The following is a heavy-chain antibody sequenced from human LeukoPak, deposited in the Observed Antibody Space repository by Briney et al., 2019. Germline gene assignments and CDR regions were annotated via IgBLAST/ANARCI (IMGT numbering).Heavy chain of an antibody. CDR3: ARDERWGRGLDY. V-gene: IGHV4-4*07. CDR1: GGSISSYY. Sequence: SETLSLTCTVSGGSISSYYWSWIRQPAGKGLEWIGRINTGGGTNYSPSLKSRVAMSVDTSKNQFSLKLSSVTAADSAVYYCARDERWGRGLDYWGQGTLVTVSS. J-gene: IGHJ4*02. CDR2: INTGGGT. D-gene: IGHD2-8*02.